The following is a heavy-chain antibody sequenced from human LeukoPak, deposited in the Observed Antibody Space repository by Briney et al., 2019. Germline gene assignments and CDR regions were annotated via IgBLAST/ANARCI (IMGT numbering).Heavy chain of an antibody. CDR1: GFTFSSYD. J-gene: IGHJ3*02. V-gene: IGHV3-30*18. D-gene: IGHD1-1*01. Sequence: GGSLRLSCSASGFTFSSYDMHWVRQAPGKGLEWVADISYDGSNKYYADSVKGRFTISRDNSKNTLYLQSNSLRAEDTAVYYCAKDTTYTTPFNAFDIWGQGTMVTVSS. CDR2: ISYDGSNK. CDR3: AKDTTYTTPFNAFDI.